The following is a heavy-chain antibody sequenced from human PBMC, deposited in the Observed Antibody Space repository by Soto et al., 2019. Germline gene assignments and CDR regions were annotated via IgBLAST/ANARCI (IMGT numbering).Heavy chain of an antibody. D-gene: IGHD5-12*01. V-gene: IGHV4-31*03. J-gene: IGHJ4*02. CDR2: IYYSGST. CDR3: ARTRGRDGYNWHY. CDR1: GGSISSGGYY. Sequence: SETLSLTCTVSGGSISSGGYYWSWIRQHPGKGLEWIGYIYYSGSTYYNPSLKSRVTISVDTSKNQFSLKLSSVTAADTAVYYCARTRGRDGYNWHYWGQGTLVTVSS.